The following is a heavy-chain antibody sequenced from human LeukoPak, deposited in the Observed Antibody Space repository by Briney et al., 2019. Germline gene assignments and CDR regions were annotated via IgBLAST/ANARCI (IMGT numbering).Heavy chain of an antibody. CDR1: GGPFSGYY. Sequence: SETLSLTCAVYGGPFSGYYWSWIRQPPGKGLEWIGEINHSGSTNYNPSFKSRVTISVDTSKNQFSLKLSSVTAADTAVYYCARDPRWLQQRRYYFDYWGQGTLVTVSS. CDR3: ARDPRWLQQRRYYFDY. V-gene: IGHV4-34*01. CDR2: INHSGST. J-gene: IGHJ4*02. D-gene: IGHD5-24*01.